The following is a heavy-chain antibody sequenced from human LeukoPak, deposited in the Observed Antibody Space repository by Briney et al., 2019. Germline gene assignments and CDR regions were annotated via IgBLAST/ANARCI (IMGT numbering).Heavy chain of an antibody. Sequence: PARTLRLSCAASGFTFSGSAMHWVRQASGKGLEWVGRIRSKANSYSTAYAASVKGRFTISRDNSKNTAYLKMNSVKTEDTAVYYCATGTPTPADEDYWGQGKVVTVSS. D-gene: IGHD6-13*01. CDR3: ATGTPTPADEDY. V-gene: IGHV3-73*01. CDR2: IRSKANSYST. J-gene: IGHJ4*02. CDR1: GFTFSGSA.